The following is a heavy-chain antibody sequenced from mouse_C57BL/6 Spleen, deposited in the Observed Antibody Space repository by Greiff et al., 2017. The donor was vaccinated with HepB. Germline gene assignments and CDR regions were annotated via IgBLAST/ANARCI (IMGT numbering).Heavy chain of an antibody. D-gene: IGHD2-12*01. J-gene: IGHJ4*01. V-gene: IGHV5-17*01. CDR3: ARLRRGYAMDY. CDR1: GFTFSDYG. CDR2: ISSGSSTI. Sequence: EVQRVESGGGLVKPGGSLKLSCAASGFTFSDYGMHWVRQAPEKGLEWVAYISSGSSTIYYADTVKGRVTISRDNAKNTLFLQMTSLRSEDTAMYYCARLRRGYAMDYWGQGTSVTVSS.